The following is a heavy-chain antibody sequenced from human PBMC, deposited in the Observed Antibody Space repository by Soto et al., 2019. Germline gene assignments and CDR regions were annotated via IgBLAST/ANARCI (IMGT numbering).Heavy chain of an antibody. Sequence: ASVKVSCKASGYTFTSYDINWVRQATGQGLEWMGWMNPNSGNTGYAQKFQGRVTMTRNTSISTAYMELSSLRSEDTAVYYCARGGFHFNVHIAWGQGTLVTVSS. CDR1: GYTFTSYD. J-gene: IGHJ5*02. D-gene: IGHD3-10*02. V-gene: IGHV1-8*01. CDR2: MNPNSGNT. CDR3: ARGGFHFNVHIA.